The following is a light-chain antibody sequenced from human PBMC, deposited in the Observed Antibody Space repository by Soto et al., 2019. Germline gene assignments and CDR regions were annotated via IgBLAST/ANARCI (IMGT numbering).Light chain of an antibody. J-gene: IGLJ2*01. CDR3: SSYTSSSTLL. CDR2: EVS. Sequence: QSVLTQPASVSGSPGQSITFSCTEASSDIGGYNYVSWYQQHPGKAPKLMIYEVSNRPSGVSNRFSGSKSGNTASLTISGLQAEDEADYYCSSYTSSSTLLFGGGTKVTVL. CDR1: SSDIGGYNY. V-gene: IGLV2-14*01.